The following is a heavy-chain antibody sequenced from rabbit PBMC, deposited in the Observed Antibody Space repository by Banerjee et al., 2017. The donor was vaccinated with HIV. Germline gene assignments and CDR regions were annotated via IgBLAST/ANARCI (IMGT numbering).Heavy chain of an antibody. V-gene: IGHV1S40*01. Sequence: QSLEESGGDLVKPGASLTLTCTASGFSLNIYEMCWVRQAPGKGLEWIACIYAASSGSTWYASWAKGRFTISKTSSTTVTLQMTSLTATDTATYFCARGADYTAYGLDLWGQGTLVTVS. CDR1: GFSLNIYE. CDR3: ARGADYTAYGLDL. D-gene: IGHD6-1*01. CDR2: IYAASSGST. J-gene: IGHJ4*01.